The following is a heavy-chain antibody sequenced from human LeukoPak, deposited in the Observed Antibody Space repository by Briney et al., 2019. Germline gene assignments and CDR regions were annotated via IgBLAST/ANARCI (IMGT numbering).Heavy chain of an antibody. CDR2: IKQDGSEK. V-gene: IGHV3-7*01. CDR1: GFTFSSYA. Sequence: PGASLRLSCAASGFTFSSYAMSWVRQAPGKGLEWVANIKQDGSEKYYVDSVKGRFTISRDNAKNSLYLQMNSLRAEDTAVYYCARDRLVSNFLGYYYYGMDVWGQGTTVTVSS. D-gene: IGHD4-11*01. J-gene: IGHJ6*02. CDR3: ARDRLVSNFLGYYYYGMDV.